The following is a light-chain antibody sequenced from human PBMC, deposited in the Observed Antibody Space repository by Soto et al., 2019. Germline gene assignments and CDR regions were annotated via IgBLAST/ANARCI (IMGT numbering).Light chain of an antibody. V-gene: IGLV2-8*01. CDR3: EAWDSRV. Sequence: QSALTQPPSASGSPGQSVTISCTGTSSDVGGYNYVSWYQQHPGKAPKLMIYEVSKRPSGVPDRFSGSKSGNTASLTVSGLQAEDEADYYCEAWDSRVFGGGTKLTVL. CDR2: EVS. J-gene: IGLJ3*02. CDR1: SSDVGGYNY.